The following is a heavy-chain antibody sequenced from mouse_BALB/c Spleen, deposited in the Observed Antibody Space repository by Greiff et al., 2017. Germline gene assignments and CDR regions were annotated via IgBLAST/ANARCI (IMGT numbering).Heavy chain of an antibody. D-gene: IGHD2-14*01. CDR2: ISSGGSYT. V-gene: IGHV5-6*02. CDR1: GFTFSSYG. Sequence: DVMLVESGGDLVKPGGSLKLSCAASGFTFSSYGMSWVRQTPDKRLEWVATISSGGSYTYYPDSVKGRFTISRDNAKNTLYLQMSSLKSEDTAMYYCARQGDRYAYYFDYWGQGTTLTVSS. J-gene: IGHJ2*01. CDR3: ARQGDRYAYYFDY.